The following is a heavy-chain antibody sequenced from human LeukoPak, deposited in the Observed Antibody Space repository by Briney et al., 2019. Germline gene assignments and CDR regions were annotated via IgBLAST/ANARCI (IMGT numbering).Heavy chain of an antibody. V-gene: IGHV3-66*01. CDR1: GFTFSSYD. CDR3: ARGSYYDS. D-gene: IGHD3-22*01. Sequence: GGSLRLSCAASGFTFSSYDMSWVRQAPGKGLEWVSVIYSGGSTYYADSVKGRFTISRDNSKNTLYLQMNSLRAEDTAVYYCARGSYYDSWGQGTLVTVSS. J-gene: IGHJ4*02. CDR2: IYSGGST.